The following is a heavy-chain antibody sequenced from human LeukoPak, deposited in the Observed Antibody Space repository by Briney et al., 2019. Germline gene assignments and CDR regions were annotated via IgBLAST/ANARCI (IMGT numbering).Heavy chain of an antibody. Sequence: PGGSLRLSCAASGFTFDDYAMHWVRQAPGKGLEWVSGISWNSGSIGYADSVKGRFTSSRDNAKNSLYLQMNSLRAEDTALYYCAEDFQYYDSSGYLDYWGQGTLVTVSS. D-gene: IGHD3-22*01. CDR2: ISWNSGSI. V-gene: IGHV3-9*01. CDR1: GFTFDDYA. CDR3: AEDFQYYDSSGYLDY. J-gene: IGHJ4*02.